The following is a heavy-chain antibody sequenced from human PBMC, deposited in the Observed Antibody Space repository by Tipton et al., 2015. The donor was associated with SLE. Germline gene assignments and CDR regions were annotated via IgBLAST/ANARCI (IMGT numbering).Heavy chain of an antibody. CDR1: GFTFDGYS. V-gene: IGHV3-43*01. D-gene: IGHD1-7*01. Sequence: SLRLSCAASGFTFDGYSMHWGRQRPGKGLEWGSLINRRGDTIFYADSVRGRFTISRDNSRNFLYLQMDHLRTEDTALYYCAKEQGGTRWVTFDAWGRGTMVAVSS. CDR2: INRRGDTI. J-gene: IGHJ3*01. CDR3: AKEQGGTRWVTFDA.